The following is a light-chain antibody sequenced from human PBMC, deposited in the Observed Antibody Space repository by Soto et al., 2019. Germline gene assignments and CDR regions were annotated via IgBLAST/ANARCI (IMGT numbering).Light chain of an antibody. V-gene: IGKV1-39*01. CDR3: QQSYSTPYT. Sequence: DIQMTQSPSSLSASVGDRVTITCRASQSVSSSLSWYQQKPGKAPKLLIYAASNLQSGVPSRFSGSRSGTDFTLTISSLQPEDFVTYYCQQSYSTPYTFGQGTKLEI. CDR2: AAS. CDR1: QSVSSS. J-gene: IGKJ2*01.